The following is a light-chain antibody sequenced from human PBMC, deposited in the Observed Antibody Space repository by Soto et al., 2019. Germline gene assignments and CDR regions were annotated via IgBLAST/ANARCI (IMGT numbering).Light chain of an antibody. CDR3: QQADSFPPT. CDR2: GAS. CDR1: QGISGW. J-gene: IGKJ2*01. V-gene: IGKV1-12*01. Sequence: DIQMTQSPSSVSASVGDRVTITCRASQGISGWLSWYQQKPGKAPNLLIYGASNLQSGVPSRFSGSGSGTIFTLTISSLQPEDFATYYCQQADSFPPTFGQGTKLEI.